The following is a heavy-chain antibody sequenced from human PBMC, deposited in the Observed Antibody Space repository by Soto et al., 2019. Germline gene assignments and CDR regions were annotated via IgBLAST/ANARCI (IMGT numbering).Heavy chain of an antibody. CDR3: ARGRSPGRPPYIWFDP. CDR1: GYTFISSD. V-gene: IGHV1-18*04. Sequence: ASVKVSCKASGYTFISSDITWVRQAPGQGLEGMGWISAYNGNTNVPQNLQGRGILTTDTSTDTAYMELRSLRSDDTAMYYCARGRSPGRPPYIWFDPWGQGTLVTVSS. J-gene: IGHJ5*02. CDR2: ISAYNGNT.